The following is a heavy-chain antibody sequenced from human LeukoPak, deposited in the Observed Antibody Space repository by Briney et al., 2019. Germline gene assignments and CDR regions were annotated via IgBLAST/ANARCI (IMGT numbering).Heavy chain of an antibody. D-gene: IGHD2-15*01. Sequence: SETLSLTCTVSGGSISSGSYYWSWIRQPAGKRLEWIGSIYHSGSTYYNPSLKSRVTISVDTSKNQFSLKLSSVTAADTAVYYCARDRLVVAGDWFDPWGQGTLVTVSS. CDR3: ARDRLVVAGDWFDP. CDR1: GGSISSGSYY. J-gene: IGHJ5*02. CDR2: IYHSGST. V-gene: IGHV4-39*07.